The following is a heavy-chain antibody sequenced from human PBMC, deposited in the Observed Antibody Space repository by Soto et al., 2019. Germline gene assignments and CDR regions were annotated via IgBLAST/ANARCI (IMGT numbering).Heavy chain of an antibody. CDR1: GFTFSSYG. CDR2: ISYDGSNK. Sequence: QVQLVESGGGVVQPGRSLRLSCAASGFTFSSYGMHWVRQAPGKGLEWVAVISYDGSNKYYADSVKGRFTISRDNSKNTLYLQMNSLRAEDTAVYYCAKGRITMMAPQTGGAFDSWGQGTLVTVSS. CDR3: AKGRITMMAPQTGGAFDS. V-gene: IGHV3-30*18. D-gene: IGHD3-22*01. J-gene: IGHJ4*02.